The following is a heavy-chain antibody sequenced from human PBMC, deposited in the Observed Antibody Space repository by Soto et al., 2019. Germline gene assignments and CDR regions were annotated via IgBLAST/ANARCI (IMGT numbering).Heavy chain of an antibody. Sequence: SETLSLTCPVAGGSISSGGSYWSWIPEHPGKGREWIGYIYYSGSTYYNPSLKSRVTISVDTSKNQSSLKLSSVTAADTAVYYCASGRENYYGSGSYTSPFDYWGQGTLVTVSS. D-gene: IGHD3-10*01. V-gene: IGHV4-31*03. J-gene: IGHJ4*02. CDR2: IYYSGST. CDR3: ASGRENYYGSGSYTSPFDY. CDR1: GGSISSGGSY.